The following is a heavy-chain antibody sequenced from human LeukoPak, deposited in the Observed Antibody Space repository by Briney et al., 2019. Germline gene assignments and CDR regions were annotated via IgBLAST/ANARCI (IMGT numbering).Heavy chain of an antibody. D-gene: IGHD2-15*01. CDR2: IIPILGIA. CDR1: GGTFSSYA. V-gene: IGHV1-69*04. J-gene: IGHJ4*02. Sequence: SVKVSCKASGGTFSSYAISWVRQAPGQGLEWMGRIIPILGIANYAQKFQGRVTITADKSTSTAYMELSSLRAEDTAVYYCARDRGGSYSAIDYWGQGTLVTVSS. CDR3: ARDRGGSYSAIDY.